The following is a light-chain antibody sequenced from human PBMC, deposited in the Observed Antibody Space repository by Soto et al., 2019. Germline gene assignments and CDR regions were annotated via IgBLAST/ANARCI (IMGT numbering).Light chain of an antibody. CDR3: CSYASSGTYV. J-gene: IGLJ1*01. CDR2: EVT. CDR1: SNDVGSYNL. V-gene: IGLV2-23*02. Sequence: QSALTQPASVSGSPGQSIAISCTGTSNDVGSYNLASWYQQHPGKAPKLMIYEVTKRPSGVSTRFSGSKSGNTASLTISGLQAEDEADYYCCSYASSGTYVFATGTKVTVL.